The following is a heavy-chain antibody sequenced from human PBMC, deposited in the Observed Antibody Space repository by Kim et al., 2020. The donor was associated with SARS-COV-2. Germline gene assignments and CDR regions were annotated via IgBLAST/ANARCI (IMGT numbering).Heavy chain of an antibody. V-gene: IGHV3-21*01. CDR2: ISSSSSYI. Sequence: GGSLRLSCAASGFTFSSYSMNWVRQAPGKGLEWVSSISSSSSYIYYADSVKGRFTISRDNAKNSLYLQMNSLRAEDTAVYYCARDPDTAMAISGWFDPWGQGTLVTVSS. CDR3: ARDPDTAMAISGWFDP. D-gene: IGHD5-18*01. CDR1: GFTFSSYS. J-gene: IGHJ5*02.